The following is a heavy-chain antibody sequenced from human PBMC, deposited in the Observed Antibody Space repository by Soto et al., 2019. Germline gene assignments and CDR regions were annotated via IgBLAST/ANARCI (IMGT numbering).Heavy chain of an antibody. V-gene: IGHV3-23*01. Sequence: EVQLLESGGGLVQPGGSLRLSCAASGFTFSSYAMSWVRQAPGKGLEWVSAISGSGGSTYYADSVKGRFTISRDNSKNTLYLQMNSLRAEDTAVYYCASSRTGTTDWVNGMDVWGQGTTVTVSS. D-gene: IGHD1-1*01. CDR1: GFTFSSYA. CDR3: ASSRTGTTDWVNGMDV. CDR2: ISGSGGST. J-gene: IGHJ6*02.